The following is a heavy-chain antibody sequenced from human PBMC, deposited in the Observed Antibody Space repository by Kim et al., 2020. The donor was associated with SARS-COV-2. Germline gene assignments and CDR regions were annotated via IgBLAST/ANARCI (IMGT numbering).Heavy chain of an antibody. CDR3: ARVSRQRAAAPHNWFDP. V-gene: IGHV4-34*01. Sequence: SETLSLTCAVYGGSFSGYYWSWIRQPPGKGLEWIGEINHSGSTNYNPSLKSRVTISVDTSKNQFSLKLSSVTAADTAVYYCARVSRQRAAAPHNWFDPWG. CDR2: INHSGST. J-gene: IGHJ5*02. CDR1: GGSFSGYY. D-gene: IGHD6-13*01.